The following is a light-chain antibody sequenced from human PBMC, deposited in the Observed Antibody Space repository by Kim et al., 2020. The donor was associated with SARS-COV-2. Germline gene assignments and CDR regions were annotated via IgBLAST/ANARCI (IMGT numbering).Light chain of an antibody. CDR2: GAS. V-gene: IGKV3-20*01. CDR3: QQYGSSPIT. CDR1: QSVSTNY. J-gene: IGKJ5*01. Sequence: EIVLTQSPGTLSLSPGERATLSCRASQSVSTNYLAWYQQKSGQAPRLLIYGASSRATGIPDRFSGSGSGTDFTLTINRLEPEDFAVYYCQQYGSSPITFGQGTRLEIK.